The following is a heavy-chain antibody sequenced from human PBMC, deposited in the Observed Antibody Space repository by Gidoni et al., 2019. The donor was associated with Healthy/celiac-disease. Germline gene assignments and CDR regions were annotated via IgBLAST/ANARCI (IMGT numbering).Heavy chain of an antibody. J-gene: IGHJ4*02. V-gene: IGHV1-69*01. CDR2: IIPIFGTA. Sequence: QVQRVQSGAEGKKPGTSVEVSCKAYGGTFSSYAISWVRQAPGQGLEWMGGIIPIFGTANSAQKFQGRVTIPADESTSTAYMELRSLRSEDTAVYYCARTGYCSGGSCRLRLYYFAYWGQGTLVTVSS. CDR1: GGTFSSYA. D-gene: IGHD2-15*01. CDR3: ARTGYCSGGSCRLRLYYFAY.